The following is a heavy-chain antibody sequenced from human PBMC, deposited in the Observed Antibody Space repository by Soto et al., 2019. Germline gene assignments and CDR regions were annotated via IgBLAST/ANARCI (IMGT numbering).Heavy chain of an antibody. J-gene: IGHJ1*01. D-gene: IGHD3-3*01. V-gene: IGHV3-30*18. CDR2: ISYDGSNK. CDR3: AKDSAPHYDFENRYFQH. CDR1: GFTFSSYG. Sequence: PGGSLGLSCSASGFTFSSYGLHWVRQPPGNGLEWVAVISYDGSNKYYADSVKGRFTISRDNSKNTLYLQMNSLRAEDTAVYYCAKDSAPHYDFENRYFQHWGQGTLVTVSS.